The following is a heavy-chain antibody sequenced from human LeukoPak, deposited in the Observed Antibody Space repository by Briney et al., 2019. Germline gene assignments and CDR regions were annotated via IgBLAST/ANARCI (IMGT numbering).Heavy chain of an antibody. J-gene: IGHJ4*02. CDR2: IIPIFGTA. CDR3: ARVGRAYYDSSGSFIFDY. CDR1: GGTFSSYA. D-gene: IGHD3-22*01. V-gene: IGHV1-69*05. Sequence: ASVKVSCKASGGTFSSYAISWVRQAPGQGLEWMGGIIPIFGTANYAQKFQGRVTITTDESTSTAYMELSSLRSEDTAVYYCARVGRAYYDSSGSFIFDYWGQGTLVTVSS.